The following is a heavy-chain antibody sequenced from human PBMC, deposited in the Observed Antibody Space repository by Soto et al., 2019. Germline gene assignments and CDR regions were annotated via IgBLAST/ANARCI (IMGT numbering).Heavy chain of an antibody. CDR2: IYSGGST. J-gene: IGHJ3*02. D-gene: IGHD2-15*01. CDR1: GFTVSSNY. Sequence: EVQLVESGGGLIQPGGSLRLSCAASGFTVSSNYMSWVRQAPGKGLEWVSVIYSGGSTYYADSVKGRFTISRDNSKTTLDLQMNSLRAEDTAVYYCARAGGYCSGGSCYGAFDIWCQGTMVTVSS. CDR3: ARAGGYCSGGSCYGAFDI. V-gene: IGHV3-53*01.